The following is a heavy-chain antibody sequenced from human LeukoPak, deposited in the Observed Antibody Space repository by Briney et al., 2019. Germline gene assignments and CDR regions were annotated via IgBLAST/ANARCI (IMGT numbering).Heavy chain of an antibody. CDR1: GFTFSSYA. V-gene: IGHV3-30*04. CDR3: AKGNRITMVRGVNRHYYYYMDV. J-gene: IGHJ6*03. Sequence: PGRSLRLSCAASGFTFSSYAMHWVRQAPGKGLEWVAVISYDGSNKNYADSVKGRFTISGDNSKNTLYLQMNSLRAEDTAVYYCAKGNRITMVRGVNRHYYYYMDVWGKGTTVTISS. D-gene: IGHD3-10*01. CDR2: ISYDGSNK.